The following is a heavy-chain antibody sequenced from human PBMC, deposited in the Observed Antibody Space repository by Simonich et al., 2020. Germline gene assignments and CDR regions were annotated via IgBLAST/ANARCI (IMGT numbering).Heavy chain of an antibody. D-gene: IGHD6-6*01. Sequence: ELQLVESGGGLVQPGGSLRLSCAASGFTFSSYWMSWVRQAPGKGLGGVANIKQDGSEKYYVDAVKGRFTITRDNAKNSLYLQMNSLRAEDTAVYYCAREYSSSSDPYWYFDLWGRGTLVTVSS. J-gene: IGHJ2*01. CDR3: AREYSSSSDPYWYFDL. CDR1: GFTFSSYW. V-gene: IGHV3-7*01. CDR2: IKQDGSEK.